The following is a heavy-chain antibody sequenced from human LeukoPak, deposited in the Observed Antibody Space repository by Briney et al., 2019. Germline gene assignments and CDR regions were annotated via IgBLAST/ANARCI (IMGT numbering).Heavy chain of an antibody. V-gene: IGHV5-10-1*01. CDR1: GFIFNTYW. CDR2: IDPSDSYT. D-gene: IGHD5-18*01. CDR3: ARHAGIGTASDY. Sequence: PGESLKISCKGSGFIFNTYWISWVRQMPGKGLEWMGRIDPSDSYTNYSPSFQGHVTISTDKSISTAYLQWSSLKASDTAMYYCARHAGIGTASDYWGQGTLVTVSS. J-gene: IGHJ4*02.